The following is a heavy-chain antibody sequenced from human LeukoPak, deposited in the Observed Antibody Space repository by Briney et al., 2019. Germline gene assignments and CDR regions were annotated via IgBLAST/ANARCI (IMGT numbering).Heavy chain of an antibody. V-gene: IGHV4-34*01. CDR3: AGIVLKEAAQFDF. D-gene: IGHD2-8*01. Sequence: PSETLSLTCAVYGGSFSDYCWSWIRQPPGKGLEWIGETNHRGSTHYNPSLKSRVTISVDTSKKQFSLKLSSVTAADTAVYFCAGIVLKEAAQFDFWGQGTLVTVSS. CDR1: GGSFSDYC. J-gene: IGHJ4*02. CDR2: TNHRGST.